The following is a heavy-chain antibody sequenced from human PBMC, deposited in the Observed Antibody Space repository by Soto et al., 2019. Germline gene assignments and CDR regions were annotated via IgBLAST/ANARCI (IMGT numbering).Heavy chain of an antibody. Sequence: QVQLVESGGGVVQPGRSLRLSCAASGFSLSNYGMHWVRQAPGKGLEWGAVISYHGRDDYYADSVKGRFTISRDTSKNTLYLQMNTLRPEDTAVYYCVKDHLMNTVTTGGYWGQGTLVTVSS. CDR3: VKDHLMNTVTTGGY. CDR2: ISYHGRDD. V-gene: IGHV3-30*18. D-gene: IGHD4-17*01. CDR1: GFSLSNYG. J-gene: IGHJ4*02.